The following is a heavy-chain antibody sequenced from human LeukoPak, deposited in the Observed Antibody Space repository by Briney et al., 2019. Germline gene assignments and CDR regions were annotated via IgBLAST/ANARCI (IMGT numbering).Heavy chain of an antibody. V-gene: IGHV1-18*01. CDR2: ISAYNGNT. Sequence: RASVKVSCKASGYTFTSYGISWVRQAPGQGLEWMGWISAYNGNTNYAQKLQGRVTMTTDTSTSTAYLELRSLRADDTAVYYCASDLWRYSNGWYYFDYWGGGGLLTVSS. J-gene: IGHJ4*02. CDR1: GYTFTSYG. CDR3: ASDLWRYSNGWYYFDY. D-gene: IGHD6-19*01.